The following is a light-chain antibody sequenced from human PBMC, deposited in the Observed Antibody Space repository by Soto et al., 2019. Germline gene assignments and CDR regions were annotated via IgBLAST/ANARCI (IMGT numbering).Light chain of an antibody. Sequence: EIVMTQSPATLSVSPGERATLSCRTSQSVSSNLAWYQQRPGQAPRLLIYGVSIRATGIPARFSGSGSGTECTLTRSSLQSEDFAVYLCQQYNYWPWTFGRGTKVEI. CDR1: QSVSSN. V-gene: IGKV3-15*01. CDR2: GVS. CDR3: QQYNYWPWT. J-gene: IGKJ1*01.